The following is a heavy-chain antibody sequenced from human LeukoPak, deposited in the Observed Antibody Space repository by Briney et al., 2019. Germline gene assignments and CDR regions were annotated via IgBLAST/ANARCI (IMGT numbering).Heavy chain of an antibody. J-gene: IGHJ4*02. Sequence: AGRSLRLSCAASGFSFDDYAMHWVRQAPGKGLEWVSGITGNGGTIAYADSVKGRFTVSRDNAKSSLYLQMSSLGAEDMALYYCVRESGSYYFDYWGQGTLVTVSS. V-gene: IGHV3-9*03. CDR3: VRESGSYYFDY. CDR2: ITGNGGTI. D-gene: IGHD3-22*01. CDR1: GFSFDDYA.